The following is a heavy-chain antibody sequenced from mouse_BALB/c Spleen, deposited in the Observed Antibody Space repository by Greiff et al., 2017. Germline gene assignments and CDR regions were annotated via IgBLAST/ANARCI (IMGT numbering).Heavy chain of an antibody. D-gene: IGHD2-14*01. Sequence: VQLQQSGAELVRPGALVKLSCKASGFNIKDYYMHWVKQRPEQGLEWIGWIDPENGNTIYDPKFPGKASITADTSSNTAYLQLSSLTSEDTAVYDCARYYRYDGVAYWGQGTLVTVSA. CDR3: ARYYRYDGVAY. CDR1: GFNIKDYY. J-gene: IGHJ3*01. V-gene: IGHV14-1*02. CDR2: IDPENGNT.